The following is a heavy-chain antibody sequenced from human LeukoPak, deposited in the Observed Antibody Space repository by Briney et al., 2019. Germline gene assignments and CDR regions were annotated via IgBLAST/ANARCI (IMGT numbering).Heavy chain of an antibody. CDR1: GFTVSSNY. D-gene: IGHD2-15*01. CDR2: SNSDGSST. CDR3: ARQGGSYNFDY. J-gene: IGHJ4*02. V-gene: IGHV3-74*01. Sequence: PGGSLRLSCAASGFTVSSNYMSWVRQAPGKGLVWVSRSNSDGSSTNYADSVKGRFTISRDNAKNTLYLQMNSLRAEDTAVYYCARQGGSYNFDYWGQGTLVTVSS.